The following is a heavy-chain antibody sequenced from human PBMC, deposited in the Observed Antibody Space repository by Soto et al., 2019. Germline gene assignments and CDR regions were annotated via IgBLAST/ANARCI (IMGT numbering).Heavy chain of an antibody. D-gene: IGHD3-9*01. Sequence: EVQLVESGGGLVQPGGSLRLSCVASGFTFTTYSMNWVRQAPGKGLEWVSYISTTGSAIFYADSVKGRFTISRDNAKNSLSLQMNRLRDEDTAVYYCARDRDWAFYFLGQGTLVTVSS. CDR3: ARDRDWAFYF. V-gene: IGHV3-48*02. CDR1: GFTFTTYS. CDR2: ISTTGSAI. J-gene: IGHJ4*02.